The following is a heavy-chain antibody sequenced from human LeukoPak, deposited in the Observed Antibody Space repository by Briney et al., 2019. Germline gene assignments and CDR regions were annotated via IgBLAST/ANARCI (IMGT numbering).Heavy chain of an antibody. J-gene: IGHJ4*02. CDR3: ARCRSVAGNPLDY. D-gene: IGHD6-19*01. CDR1: GFTLSNYW. Sequence: ARSLRLSCAASGFTLSNYWMSWVRQAPGRGLEWVANINTDESEKYYEDSVKGRFTTSRDNADNSLYVHMNTLRAEDTAVYYCARCRSVAGNPLDYWGQGTLVTVSS. V-gene: IGHV3-7*03. CDR2: INTDESEK.